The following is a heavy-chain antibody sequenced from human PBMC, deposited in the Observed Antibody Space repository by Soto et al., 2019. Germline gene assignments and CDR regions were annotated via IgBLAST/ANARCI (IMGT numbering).Heavy chain of an antibody. D-gene: IGHD4-17*01. Sequence: DVQLVESGGGLIQPGGSLRLSCVASGLTVGGKKYMAWVRQAPGRGPEWVSGVYDLDGTYYADAVRGRFTTSIDISRTTVYLQMRDLRPEDTALYVCATWHLREHAYDIWGQGTMVTVSS. CDR1: GLTVGGKKY. CDR3: ATWHLREHAYDI. V-gene: IGHV3-53*01. CDR2: VYDLDGT. J-gene: IGHJ3*02.